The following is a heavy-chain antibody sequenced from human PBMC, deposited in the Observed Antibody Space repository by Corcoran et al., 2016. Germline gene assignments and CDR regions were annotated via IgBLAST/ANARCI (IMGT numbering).Heavy chain of an antibody. Sequence: QVQLQQWGAGLLKPSETLSLTCAVYGGSFSGYYWSWIRQPPGKGLEWIGEINHSGSTNYNPSLKSRVTISVDTSKNQFSLKLSSVTAADTAVYYCAGGPSSCCNGYWGQGTLVTVSS. CDR3: AGGPSSCCNGY. CDR2: INHSGST. D-gene: IGHD6-13*01. CDR1: GGSFSGYY. V-gene: IGHV4-34*01. J-gene: IGHJ4*02.